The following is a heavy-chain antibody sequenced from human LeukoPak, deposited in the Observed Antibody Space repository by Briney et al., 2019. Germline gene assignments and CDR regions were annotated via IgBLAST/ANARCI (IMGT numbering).Heavy chain of an antibody. CDR1: GGTFSSYA. J-gene: IGHJ6*03. CDR2: IIPMFGTG. CDR3: GTMISSKYYYYYMDV. D-gene: IGHD3-16*01. V-gene: IGHV1-69*06. Sequence: ASVKVSCKASGGTFSSYAISWVRQAPGQGLKWMGGIIPMFGTGNYAQKFQGRVTITADKSTSTTYMELSSLRSEDTAVYYCGTMISSKYYYYYMDVWGKGTTVTVSS.